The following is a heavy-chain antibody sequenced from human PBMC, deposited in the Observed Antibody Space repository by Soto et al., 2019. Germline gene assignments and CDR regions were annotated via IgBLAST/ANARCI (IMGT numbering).Heavy chain of an antibody. V-gene: IGHV4-34*01. CDR3: ARGRTAIATRWFDP. J-gene: IGHJ5*02. CDR1: GGSLSDSY. CDR2: ITGRVNI. Sequence: XATLSLTCGVLGGSLSDSYWSWIRQSPRKGLEWIGEITGRVNIYYNPSLKSRVTISGDTSKNQFFLEVRSVTAADTAVYYCARGRTAIATRWFDPWGQRTQVTVSS. D-gene: IGHD1-1*01.